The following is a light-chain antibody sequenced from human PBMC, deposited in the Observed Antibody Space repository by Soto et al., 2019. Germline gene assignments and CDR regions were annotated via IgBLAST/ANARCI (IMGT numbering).Light chain of an antibody. CDR2: DAS. CDR1: QDISNY. CDR3: QQYDNLPSYT. J-gene: IGKJ2*01. Sequence: DIQMTQSPSSLSASVGDRVTITCQASQDISNYLNWYQQKPGKPPKLLIYDASNLETGVPSRFSASGSGTDFTFTINSLQPEDIATYYCQQYDNLPSYTFGQGTKLEIK. V-gene: IGKV1-33*01.